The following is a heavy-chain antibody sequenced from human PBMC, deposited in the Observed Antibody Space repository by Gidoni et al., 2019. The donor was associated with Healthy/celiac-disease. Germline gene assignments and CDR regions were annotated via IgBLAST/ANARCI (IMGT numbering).Heavy chain of an antibody. J-gene: IGHJ4*02. V-gene: IGHV5-51*01. CDR1: GYSFTSYW. CDR3: ARQTYYYVSSGYLLDY. Sequence: EVQLVQSGAEVKKPGESLKISCKGSGYSFTSYWIGWVRQMPGKGLEWMGIIYPGDSDTRYSPSFQGQVTISADKSISTAYLQWSSLKASDTAMYYCARQTYYYVSSGYLLDYWGQGTLVTVSS. CDR2: IYPGDSDT. D-gene: IGHD3-22*01.